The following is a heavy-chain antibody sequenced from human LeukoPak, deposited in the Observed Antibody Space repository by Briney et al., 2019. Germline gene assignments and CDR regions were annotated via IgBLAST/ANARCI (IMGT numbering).Heavy chain of an antibody. Sequence: GGSLRLSCAASGFTFSNFPMTWVRQAPGKGLEAFSSISGSGGDTYYKDSVKGRFTISRDNSKNTLYLQMNSLRAEDTAVYYCAKDLEARYGDYPAAFDIWGQGTMVTVSS. J-gene: IGHJ3*02. D-gene: IGHD4-17*01. CDR1: GFTFSNFP. CDR3: AKDLEARYGDYPAAFDI. V-gene: IGHV3-23*01. CDR2: ISGSGGDT.